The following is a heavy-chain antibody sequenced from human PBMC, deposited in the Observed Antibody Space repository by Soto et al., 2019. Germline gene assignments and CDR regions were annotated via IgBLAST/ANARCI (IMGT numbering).Heavy chain of an antibody. CDR2: IGSSGFTI. J-gene: IGHJ4*02. D-gene: IGHD1-1*01. V-gene: IGHV3-48*03. Sequence: LRLSCAVSGFTFSSYEMNWVRQAPGKGLEWVSYIGSSGFTIYYADSVKGRFTISRDNAKNSLYLQMNSLRVEDTAVYYCTREAPRIGMDYWGQGTLVTVSS. CDR3: TREAPRIGMDY. CDR1: GFTFSSYE.